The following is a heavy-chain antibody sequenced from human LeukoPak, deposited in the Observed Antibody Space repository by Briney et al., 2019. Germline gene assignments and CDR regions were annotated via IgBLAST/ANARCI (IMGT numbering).Heavy chain of an antibody. V-gene: IGHV4-4*07. CDR1: GGSISSYY. Sequence: SETLSLTCAVSGGSISSYYWSWIRQPAGKGLEWIGRIYTSGSTNYKPSLKSRVTISVDKSKNQFSLKLSSVTAADTAVYYCARVGLWQQLVRGSGAVPDSSYYYYMDVWGKGTTVTVSS. CDR3: ARVGLWQQLVRGSGAVPDSSYYYYMDV. J-gene: IGHJ6*03. D-gene: IGHD6-13*01. CDR2: IYTSGST.